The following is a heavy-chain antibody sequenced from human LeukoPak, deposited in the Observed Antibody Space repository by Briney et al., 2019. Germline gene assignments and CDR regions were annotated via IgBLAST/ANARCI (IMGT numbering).Heavy chain of an antibody. CDR2: INHSGST. J-gene: IGHJ4*02. CDR1: GGSFSGYY. V-gene: IGHV4-34*01. D-gene: IGHD6-13*01. Sequence: SETLSLTCAVSGGSFSGYYWSWIRQPPGKGLEWIGEINHSGSTNYNPSLKSRVTISVDTSKNQFSLKLSSVTAADTAVYYCARYSCTWCFDYWGQGTLVTVSS. CDR3: ARYSCTWCFDY.